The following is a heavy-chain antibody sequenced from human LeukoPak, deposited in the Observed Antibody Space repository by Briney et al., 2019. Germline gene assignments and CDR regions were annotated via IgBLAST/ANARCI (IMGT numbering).Heavy chain of an antibody. J-gene: IGHJ5*02. D-gene: IGHD3-10*01. V-gene: IGHV1-8*03. CDR2: MNPNSGNT. Sequence: GASVKVSCKASGYTFTSYDINWVRQATGQGLEWMGWMNPNSGNTGYAQKFQGRVTITRNTSISTAYMELSSLRSEDTAVYYCAREPRLWFGGNWFDPWGQGTLVTVSS. CDR3: AREPRLWFGGNWFDP. CDR1: GYTFTSYD.